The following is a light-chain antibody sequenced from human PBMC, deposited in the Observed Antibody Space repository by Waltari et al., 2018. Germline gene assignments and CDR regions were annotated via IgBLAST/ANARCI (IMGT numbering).Light chain of an antibody. Sequence: LSLSPGERATLSCRASEDVSIYLAWYQQKPGQAPRLLIYDASNRATGIPARFSGSGSGTDFTLTISSLEPEDFALYYCQQRRNWPPLTFGGGTKVE. CDR2: DAS. CDR3: QQRRNWPPLT. V-gene: IGKV3-11*01. CDR1: EDVSIY. J-gene: IGKJ4*01.